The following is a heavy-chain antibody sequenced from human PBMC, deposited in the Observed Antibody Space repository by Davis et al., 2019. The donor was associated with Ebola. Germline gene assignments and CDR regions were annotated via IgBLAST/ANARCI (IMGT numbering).Heavy chain of an antibody. CDR1: GYSFPSYW. CDR3: ARLGLGTYDYYYGMDV. D-gene: IGHD6-13*01. Sequence: GESPKIPCQGSGYSFPSYWIGWVRQMPGKGLEWMGIIYPGDSDTRYSPSFQGQVTISADKSISTAYLQWSSLKASDTAMYYCARLGLGTYDYYYGMDVWGQGTTVTVSS. CDR2: IYPGDSDT. V-gene: IGHV5-51*01. J-gene: IGHJ6*02.